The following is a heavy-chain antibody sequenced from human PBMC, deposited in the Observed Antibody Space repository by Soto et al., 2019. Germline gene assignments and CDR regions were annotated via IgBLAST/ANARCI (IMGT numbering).Heavy chain of an antibody. Sequence: QLQRQESGSGLLKPSQTLSLTWAVSGGCISSGGCSWSWIRQPPGKGLEWIGYIYHSGSTYYNPSLKSRVTISVDRSKNQFSLKLSSVTAADTAVYYCARTPDIWGQGTMVTVSS. CDR2: IYHSGST. CDR3: ARTPDI. J-gene: IGHJ3*02. CDR1: GGCISSGGCS. V-gene: IGHV4-30-2*01.